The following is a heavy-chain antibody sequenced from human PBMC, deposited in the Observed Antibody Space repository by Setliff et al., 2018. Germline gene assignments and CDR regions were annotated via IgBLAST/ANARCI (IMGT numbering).Heavy chain of an antibody. CDR1: GASISSGGYY. D-gene: IGHD2-15*01. Sequence: SETLSLTCTVSGASISSGGYYWTWIRQPAGKALEWIGHISPSGSTTYNPSLKSRVTISPDTSKNHFSLKVNSVTAADTALYYCARDSGFIGHCTGGICFSYWGQGRLVTVSS. CDR2: ISPSGST. V-gene: IGHV4-61*09. J-gene: IGHJ4*02. CDR3: ARDSGFIGHCTGGICFSY.